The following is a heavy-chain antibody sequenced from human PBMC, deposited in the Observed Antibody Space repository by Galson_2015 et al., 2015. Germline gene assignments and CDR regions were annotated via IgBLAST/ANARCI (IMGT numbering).Heavy chain of an antibody. J-gene: IGHJ5*02. CDR3: ARQKVVVSDTQEKSLDT. D-gene: IGHD2-15*01. CDR1: GVVLSTSN. Sequence: ALRHPCPAAGVVLSTSNMHWGRQAAGNGLERVADSWSDGDDEFYADAEKGRVTVSRDNMQNTLNLLMNNLRVEDTAIYFCARQKVVVSDTQEKSLDTWGQGTLVTVSS. CDR2: SWSDGDDE. V-gene: IGHV3-33*03.